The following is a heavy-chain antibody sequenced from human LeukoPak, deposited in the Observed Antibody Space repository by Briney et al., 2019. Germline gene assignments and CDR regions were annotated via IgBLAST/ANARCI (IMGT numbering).Heavy chain of an antibody. CDR3: ARARAYYDILTGYYSAYFDY. J-gene: IGHJ4*02. CDR1: GYTFTSYY. D-gene: IGHD3-9*01. CDR2: INPSGGST. V-gene: IGHV1-46*01. Sequence: ASVKVSCTASGYTFTSYYMHWVRQAPGQGLEWMGIINPSGGSTSYAQKFQGRVTMTRDTSTSTVYMELSSLRSEDTAVYYCARARAYYDILTGYYSAYFDYWGQGTLVTVSS.